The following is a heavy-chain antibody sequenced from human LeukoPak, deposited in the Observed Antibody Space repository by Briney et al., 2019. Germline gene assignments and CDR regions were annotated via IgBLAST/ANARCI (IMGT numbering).Heavy chain of an antibody. Sequence: PSETLSLTCAVSGGSISSDNWWSWVRQSSGEGLEWIGEIYRSGSTNYNPSLQSRVTISLDTPKNQFSLKLNSATAADTAVYYCARGYYGSGSYFSPGFHAFDIWGQGTMVTVSS. CDR2: IYRSGST. V-gene: IGHV4-4*02. CDR3: ARGYYGSGSYFSPGFHAFDI. J-gene: IGHJ3*02. CDR1: GGSISSDNW. D-gene: IGHD3-10*01.